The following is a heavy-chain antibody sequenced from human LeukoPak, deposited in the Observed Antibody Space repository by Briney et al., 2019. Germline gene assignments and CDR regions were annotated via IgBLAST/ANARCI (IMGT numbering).Heavy chain of an antibody. J-gene: IGHJ4*02. Sequence: ASFKGSCKASGYTFTSYDISWVLQATGHGLKSIGWMNPNSGNTGYAQKFQGRVTITRSTFISTAYMELSSLRSEDTFVYQAEGGIRYYYDSSGYYYFDYWGQGTLVTVSS. CDR2: MNPNSGNT. D-gene: IGHD3-22*01. CDR1: GYTFTSYD. V-gene: IGHV1-8*03. CDR3: EGGIRYYYDSSGYYYFDY.